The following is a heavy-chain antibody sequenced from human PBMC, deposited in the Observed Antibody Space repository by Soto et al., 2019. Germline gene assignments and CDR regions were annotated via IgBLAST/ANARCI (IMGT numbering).Heavy chain of an antibody. V-gene: IGHV5-51*01. J-gene: IGHJ3*01. D-gene: IGHD1-1*01. CDR1: GYSFTSYG. Sequence: QALTISCKASGYSFTSYGIGWVRQMPGKGLEWMGIIYPGDSDTRYSPSFQGQVTISADKSISTAYLQWSSLKASDTAMYYCTSEAWGTISKADVFDVKGQAAMV. CDR3: TSEAWGTISKADVFDV. CDR2: IYPGDSDT.